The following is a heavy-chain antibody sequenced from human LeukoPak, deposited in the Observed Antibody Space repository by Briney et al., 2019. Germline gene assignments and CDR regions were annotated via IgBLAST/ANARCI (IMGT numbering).Heavy chain of an antibody. D-gene: IGHD3-10*01. CDR2: IYPGDSDT. J-gene: IGHJ5*02. CDR1: EYSFTSYW. CDR3: ARAYYYGSGSYGVANWFDP. V-gene: IGHV5-51*01. Sequence: GESLKISCKGSEYSFTSYWIGWVRPMPGKGLEWMGIIYPGDSDTRYSPSFQGQVTISADKSISTAYLQWSSLKASDTAMYYCARAYYYGSGSYGVANWFDPWGQGTLVTVSS.